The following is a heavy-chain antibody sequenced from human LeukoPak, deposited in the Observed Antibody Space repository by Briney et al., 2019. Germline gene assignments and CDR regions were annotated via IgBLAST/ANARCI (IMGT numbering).Heavy chain of an antibody. V-gene: IGHV4-30-4*08. J-gene: IGHJ1*01. Sequence: PSETLSLTCTVSGGSISSGDYYWSWIRQPPGKGLEWIGYIYYSGSTYYNPSLKSRVTISVDTSKNQFSLKLSSVTAADTAAYYCARTYYYDSSGYYEYFQHWGQGTLVTVSS. CDR3: ARTYYYDSSGYYEYFQH. D-gene: IGHD3-22*01. CDR1: GGSISSGDYY. CDR2: IYYSGST.